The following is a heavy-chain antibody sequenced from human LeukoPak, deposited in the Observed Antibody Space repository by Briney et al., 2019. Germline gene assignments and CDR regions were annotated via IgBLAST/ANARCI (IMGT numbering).Heavy chain of an antibody. J-gene: IGHJ4*02. D-gene: IGHD5-12*01. CDR3: ARIRSGYDFDY. Sequence: GGSLRLSCAASGFTFSSYSMNWVRQAPGKGLEWVSVIYSGGSTYYADSVKGRFTISRDNSKNTLYLQMNSLRAEDTAVYYCARIRSGYDFDYWGQGTLVTVSS. CDR1: GFTFSSYS. V-gene: IGHV3-66*01. CDR2: IYSGGST.